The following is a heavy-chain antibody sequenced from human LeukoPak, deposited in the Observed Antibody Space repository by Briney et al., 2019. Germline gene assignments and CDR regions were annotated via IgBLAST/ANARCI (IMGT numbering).Heavy chain of an antibody. V-gene: IGHV3-74*01. CDR2: ITSDGSTT. CDR1: GFRFGSDW. Sequence: GGSLRLSCVGSGFRFGSDWMHWVRQAPGKGLEWVSRITSDGSTTSYADSVKGRFTISRDNARNTLYLQMNSLRAEDTAVYYCARVGLIVGATSDAFDIWGQGTMVTVSS. D-gene: IGHD1-26*01. J-gene: IGHJ3*02. CDR3: ARVGLIVGATSDAFDI.